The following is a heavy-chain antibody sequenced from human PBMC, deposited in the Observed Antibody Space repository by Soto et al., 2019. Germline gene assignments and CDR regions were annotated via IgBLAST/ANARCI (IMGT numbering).Heavy chain of an antibody. Sequence: GGSLRLSCAASGFTFSNAWMSWVRQAPGKGLEWVGRIKSKTDGGTTDYAAPVKGRFTISRDDSKNTLYLQMNSLKTEDTAVYYCTTDYVAQPGFDYWGQGTLVTVSS. D-gene: IGHD3-16*01. V-gene: IGHV3-15*01. J-gene: IGHJ4*02. CDR3: TTDYVAQPGFDY. CDR1: GFTFSNAW. CDR2: IKSKTDGGTT.